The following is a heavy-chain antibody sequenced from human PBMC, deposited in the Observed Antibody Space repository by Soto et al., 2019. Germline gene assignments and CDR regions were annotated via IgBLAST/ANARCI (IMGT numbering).Heavy chain of an antibody. J-gene: IGHJ6*02. V-gene: IGHV3-48*02. D-gene: IGHD3-22*01. Sequence: PGGSLRLSCAASGFTFSSYSRNWVRQAPGKGLECVSYISSSSSTIYYADSVKGRFTISRDNAKNSLYLQMNSLRDEDTAVYYCARDKFSRYYYDSSGYFHDYYYGMDVWGQGTTVTVYS. CDR2: ISSSSSTI. CDR3: ARDKFSRYYYDSSGYFHDYYYGMDV. CDR1: GFTFSSYS.